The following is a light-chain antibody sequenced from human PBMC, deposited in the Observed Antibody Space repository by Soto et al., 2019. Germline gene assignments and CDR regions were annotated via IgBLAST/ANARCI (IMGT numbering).Light chain of an antibody. V-gene: IGKV3-11*01. Sequence: EIVLTQSPATLSVSPGESATLSCRASQSISRSLGWYQQKPGQSPRLLIYDASIRAAGIPARFRGGGSGTDFTLTISSLAPEDFAIYYCQQRGTWPRVTFGGGTKVDIK. CDR3: QQRGTWPRVT. J-gene: IGKJ4*01. CDR2: DAS. CDR1: QSISRS.